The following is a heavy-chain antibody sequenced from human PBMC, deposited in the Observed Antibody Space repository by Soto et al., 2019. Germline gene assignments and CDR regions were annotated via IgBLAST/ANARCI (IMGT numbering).Heavy chain of an antibody. CDR2: FDPEDGET. CDR1: GYTLTELS. V-gene: IGHV1-24*01. CDR3: ATGRSLRFLEWTPGDYYMDV. J-gene: IGHJ6*03. D-gene: IGHD3-3*01. Sequence: ASVKVSCKVSGYTLTELSMHWVRQAPGKGLEWMGGFDPEDGETIYAQKFQGRVTMTEDTSTDTAYMELSSLRSEDTAVYYCATGRSLRFLEWTPGDYYMDVWGKGTTVTVSS.